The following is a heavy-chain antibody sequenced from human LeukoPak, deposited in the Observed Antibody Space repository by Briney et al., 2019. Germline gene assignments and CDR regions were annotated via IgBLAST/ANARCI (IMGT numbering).Heavy chain of an antibody. CDR3: ARDSYGDYYYGMDV. CDR1: GGSVSSGSYY. D-gene: IGHD4-17*01. CDR2: IYYSGST. J-gene: IGHJ6*04. V-gene: IGHV4-61*01. Sequence: SSETLSLTCTVSGGSVSSGSYYWSWIRQPPGKGLEWIGYIYYSGSTNYKPSLKSRVTISVDTSKNQFSLKLSSVTAADTAVYYCARDSYGDYYYGMDVWGKGTTVTVSS.